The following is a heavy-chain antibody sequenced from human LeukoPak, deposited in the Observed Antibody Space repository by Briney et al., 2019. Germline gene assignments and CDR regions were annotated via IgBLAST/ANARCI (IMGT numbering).Heavy chain of an antibody. J-gene: IGHJ4*02. CDR1: GFTLNDYG. D-gene: IGHD6-19*01. Sequence: GGSLRLSCAASGFTLNDYGMSWVRQAPGKGLEWVAGINWNGGSTDYADSLKGRFTISRDNAKNSLYLQMNSLRAEDTAVYYCARDGRNGWYTDQWGQGTLVTVSS. CDR3: ARDGRNGWYTDQ. CDR2: INWNGGST. V-gene: IGHV3-20*04.